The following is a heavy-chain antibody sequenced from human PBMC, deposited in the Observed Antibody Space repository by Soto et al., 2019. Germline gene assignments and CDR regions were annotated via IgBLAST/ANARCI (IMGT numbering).Heavy chain of an antibody. Sequence: QVQLQESGPGLVKPSGTLSLTCAVSSGSVNSSIRWTWVRQPPGKGLEWIGEIHPSGSTSYNPSLMSRVTMSVDTSKNDFSLNLTSVTAADTAVYYCTRRRPLDIVIIEGYYFDIWGQGTLVTVSS. V-gene: IGHV4-4*02. D-gene: IGHD2-2*03. CDR3: TRRRPLDIVIIEGYYFDI. J-gene: IGHJ4*02. CDR1: SGSVNSSIR. CDR2: IHPSGST.